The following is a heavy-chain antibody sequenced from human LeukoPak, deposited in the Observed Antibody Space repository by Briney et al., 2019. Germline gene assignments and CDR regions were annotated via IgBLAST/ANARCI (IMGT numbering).Heavy chain of an antibody. V-gene: IGHV3-53*01. Sequence: PGGSLRLSCAASGFTVSSNYMSWVRQAPGMGLEWVSVIYSGGSTYYADSVKGRFTIPRDNSKNTLYLQMNSLRAEDTAVYYCARARGYGDYVDYWGQGTLVTVSS. CDR1: GFTVSSNY. D-gene: IGHD4-17*01. CDR3: ARARGYGDYVDY. CDR2: IYSGGST. J-gene: IGHJ4*02.